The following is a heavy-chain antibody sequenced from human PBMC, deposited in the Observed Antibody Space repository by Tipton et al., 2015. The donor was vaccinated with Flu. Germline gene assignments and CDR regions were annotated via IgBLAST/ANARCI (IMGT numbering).Heavy chain of an antibody. D-gene: IGHD3-16*01. V-gene: IGHV3-23*01. CDR2: ISGTGDST. Sequence: SLRLSCATSGFTFSSCAMTWVRQAPGQGLEWVSTISGTGDSTWYGDSVKGRFTISSDNSKNTLYLQMNSLRAEDTAVYYCARDSLGDSYDAKVHYSYYMDAWGQGTTVTVSS. CDR1: GFTFSSCA. J-gene: IGHJ6*03. CDR3: ARDSLGDSYDAKVHYSYYMDA.